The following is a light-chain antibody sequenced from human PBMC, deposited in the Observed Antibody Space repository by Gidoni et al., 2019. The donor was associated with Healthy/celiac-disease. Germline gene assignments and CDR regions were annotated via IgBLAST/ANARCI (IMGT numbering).Light chain of an antibody. CDR3: QQYKAYPWT. CDR2: YTS. CDR1: QGISSD. J-gene: IGKJ1*01. Sequence: DIQLTQSPSFLSASVGDRVTITCRASQGISSDLAWYQQKPGKAPRLLIYYTSTLQTGIPSSFSGSGSGTDVTLTISSLQPEDFATYYCQQYKAYPWTFGQGTKVEFK. V-gene: IGKV1-9*01.